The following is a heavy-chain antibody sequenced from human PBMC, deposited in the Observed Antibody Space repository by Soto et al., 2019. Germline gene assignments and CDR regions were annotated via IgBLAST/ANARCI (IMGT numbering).Heavy chain of an antibody. CDR1: GFTFSSYV. J-gene: IGHJ6*02. CDR3: ARDLQLSGMDV. CDR2: IWYDGINK. Sequence: GGSLRLSCAASGFTFSSYVMHWVRQAPGKGLEWVAVIWYDGINKYYADSVKGRFTISRDNSKNTLYLQMNSLRAEDTAVYYCARDLQLSGMDVWGQGTTVTVSS. D-gene: IGHD5-18*01. V-gene: IGHV3-33*01.